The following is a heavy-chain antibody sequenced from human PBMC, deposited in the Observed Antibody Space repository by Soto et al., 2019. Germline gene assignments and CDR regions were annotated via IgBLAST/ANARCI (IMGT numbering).Heavy chain of an antibody. J-gene: IGHJ3*02. CDR1: GDTFSSYA. Sequence: QVQLVQSGAEMKKPGSSVKVSCQASGDTFSSYAISWVRQAPGQGLEWMGGIIPVSGPANYAQKFQGRVSITADDSATTVYMELSSLRFEDTAVYYCARDRPYSSPSHAFDIWGQGTLVTVSS. CDR3: ARDRPYSSPSHAFDI. V-gene: IGHV1-69*01. D-gene: IGHD6-19*01. CDR2: IIPVSGPA.